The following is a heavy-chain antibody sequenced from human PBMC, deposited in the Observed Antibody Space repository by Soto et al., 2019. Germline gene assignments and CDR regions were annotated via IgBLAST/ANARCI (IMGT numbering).Heavy chain of an antibody. CDR3: ARRYGSFFDI. D-gene: IGHD3-10*01. Sequence: QVQLQESGPGLVKPSETLSLTCTVSGGSISSYYWSWIRQPPGKGLEWIGYIYYSGRTNYNPSLKSRVTISVDTSKNQFSLKLSSVTAADTAVDYCARRYGSFFDIWGQGTMVTVSS. J-gene: IGHJ3*02. V-gene: IGHV4-59*08. CDR2: IYYSGRT. CDR1: GGSISSYY.